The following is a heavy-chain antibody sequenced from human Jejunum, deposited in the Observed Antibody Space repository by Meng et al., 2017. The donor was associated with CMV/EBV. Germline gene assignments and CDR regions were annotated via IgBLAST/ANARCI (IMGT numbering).Heavy chain of an antibody. CDR3: ASPLGILGIVDL. Sequence: QAQLPQWGSGLLKPSDTLSLTCGVYGGSFSNYYWGWIRQPPGKGLEWIGSIYYSGSTYYNPSLKSRVTISVDTSKNQFSLKLSSVTAADTAVYYCASPLGILGIVDLWGRGTLVTVSS. J-gene: IGHJ2*01. V-gene: IGHV4-34*01. CDR2: IYYSGST. D-gene: IGHD7-27*01. CDR1: GGSFSNYY.